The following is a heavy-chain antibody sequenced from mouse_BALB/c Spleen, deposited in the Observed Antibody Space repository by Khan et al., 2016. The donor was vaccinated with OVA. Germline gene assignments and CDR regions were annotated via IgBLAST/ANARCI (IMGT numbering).Heavy chain of an antibody. CDR2: ISYDGSN. J-gene: IGHJ1*01. V-gene: IGHV3-6*02. CDR3: ARDYRPRYFDV. Sequence: EVQLQESGPGLVKPSQSLSLTCSVTGYSITSGYYWNWIRQFPGNKLEWMGYISYDGSNNYNPSLKNRISITRDTSKNQFVLKLNSVTTEDTATYYCARDYRPRYFDVWGAGTTVTVSS. CDR1: GYSITSGYY.